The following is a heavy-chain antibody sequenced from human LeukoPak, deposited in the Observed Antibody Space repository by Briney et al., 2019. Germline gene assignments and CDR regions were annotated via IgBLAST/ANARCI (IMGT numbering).Heavy chain of an antibody. D-gene: IGHD5-24*01. CDR3: ARDRGYTVPYYYGMDV. V-gene: IGHV4-61*01. CDR1: GGSVSSGSYY. J-gene: IGHJ6*04. CDR2: IYYSGST. Sequence: PSETLSLTCTVSGGSVSSGSYYWSWIRQPPGKGLEWIGYIYYSGSTNSNPSLKSRVTISVDTSKNQFSLKPSSVTAADTAVYYCARDRGYTVPYYYGMDVWGKGTTVTVSS.